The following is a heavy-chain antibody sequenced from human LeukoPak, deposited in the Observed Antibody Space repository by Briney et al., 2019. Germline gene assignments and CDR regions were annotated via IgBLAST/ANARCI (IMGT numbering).Heavy chain of an antibody. J-gene: IGHJ6*02. CDR3: ATPGLYSSGHYYYYGMDV. D-gene: IGHD6-19*01. V-gene: IGHV1-24*01. CDR2: FDPEDGET. CDR1: GYTLTELS. Sequence: ASVKVSCKVSGYTLTELSMHWVRQAPGKGLEWMGGFDPEDGETIYAQKFQGRVTMTEDTSTDTAYMELSSLRSEDTAVYYCATPGLYSSGHYYYYGMDVWGQGTTVTVSS.